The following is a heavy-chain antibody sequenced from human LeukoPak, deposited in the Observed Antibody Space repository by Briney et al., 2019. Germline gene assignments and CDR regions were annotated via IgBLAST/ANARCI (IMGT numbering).Heavy chain of an antibody. J-gene: IGHJ4*02. CDR2: IYYSGST. CDR1: GGFISSYY. V-gene: IGHV4-59*01. Sequence: SETLSLTCTVSGGFISSYYWSWNRQPPGKGLEWIGYIYYSGSTNYNPSLKSRVTISVDTSKNQFSLKLSSVTAADTAVYYCARGGGIVATIDYWGQGTLVTVSS. CDR3: ARGGGIVATIDY. D-gene: IGHD5-12*01.